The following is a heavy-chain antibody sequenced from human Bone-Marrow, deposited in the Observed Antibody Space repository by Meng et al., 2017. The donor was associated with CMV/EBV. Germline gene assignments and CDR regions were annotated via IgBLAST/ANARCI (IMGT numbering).Heavy chain of an antibody. V-gene: IGHV4-61*01. CDR2: IYHSGST. CDR3: KRDRIWGGYPLDL. D-gene: IGHD3-16*02. J-gene: IGHJ5*02. Sequence: SETLSLTCTVSGGSVTSNNHDWTWIRQSPGKGLEWIGYIYHSGSTKYAPSLESRVSMSVDTSTNQFSLTLSSVTVADTAVYYCKRDRIWGGYPLDLWGLGTLVTVSS. CDR1: GGSVTSNNHD.